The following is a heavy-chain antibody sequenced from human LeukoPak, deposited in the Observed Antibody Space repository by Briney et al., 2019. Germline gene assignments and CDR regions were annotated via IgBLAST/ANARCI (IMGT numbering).Heavy chain of an antibody. CDR1: GGSISSSSYY. CDR3: ARHPQQYSRNRAGGSFDY. Sequence: SETLSLTCTVSGGSISSSSYYWGWIRQPPGKGREGIGSIYYSGSTYYNPSLKSRVTISVDTSKNQFSLKLSSVTAADTAVYYCARHPQQYSRNRAGGSFDYWGQGALVTVSS. CDR2: IYYSGST. J-gene: IGHJ4*02. D-gene: IGHD6-6*01. V-gene: IGHV4-39*01.